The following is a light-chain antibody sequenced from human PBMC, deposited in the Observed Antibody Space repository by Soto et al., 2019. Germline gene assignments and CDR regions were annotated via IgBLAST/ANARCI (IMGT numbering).Light chain of an antibody. CDR1: QSVSSY. CDR2: DAY. J-gene: IGKJ1*01. CDR3: KQRSNWPWT. Sequence: EIVLTQSPGTLSLSPGERATLSCRASQSVSSYLAWYQQKPGQAPRLLIYDAYNRATGIPARFSGSGSGTDFTLTISSLEPEDFAVYYCKQRSNWPWTFGQGTKVDIK. V-gene: IGKV3-11*01.